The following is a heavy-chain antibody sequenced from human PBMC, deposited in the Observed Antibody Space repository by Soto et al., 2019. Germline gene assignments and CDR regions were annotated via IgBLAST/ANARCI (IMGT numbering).Heavy chain of an antibody. D-gene: IGHD4-17*01. CDR3: ASRLYGDYGAFDI. CDR2: INPNIGGT. V-gene: IGHV1-2*04. CDR1: GYTFTGYY. J-gene: IGHJ3*02. Sequence: EASVKVSCKASGYTFTGYYMHWVRQAPGQGLEWMGWINPNIGGTNYAQKFQGWVTMTRDTSISTAYMELSRLRSDDTAVYYCASRLYGDYGAFDIWGQGTMVTVSS.